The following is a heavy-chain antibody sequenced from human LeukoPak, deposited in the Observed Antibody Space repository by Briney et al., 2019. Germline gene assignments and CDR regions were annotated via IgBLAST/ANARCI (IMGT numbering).Heavy chain of an antibody. CDR3: ARGLYSSSSLPDY. Sequence: GGSLRLSCAASGFTFSSYGMHWVRQAPGKGLEWVAVISYDGSNKYYADSVKGRFTISRDNSKNTLYLQMNSLGAEDTAVYYCARGLYSSSSLPDYWGQGTLVTVSS. D-gene: IGHD6-13*01. V-gene: IGHV3-30*03. CDR2: ISYDGSNK. J-gene: IGHJ4*02. CDR1: GFTFSSYG.